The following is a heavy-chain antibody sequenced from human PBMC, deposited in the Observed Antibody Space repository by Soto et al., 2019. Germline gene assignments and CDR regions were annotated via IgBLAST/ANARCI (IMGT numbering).Heavy chain of an antibody. V-gene: IGHV1-69*06. Sequence: GASVKVSCKASGGTFSSYAISWVRQAPGQGLEWMGGIIPIFGTANYAQKFQGRVTITADKSTSTAYMELSSLRSEDTAVYYCARDGYGGTRYGMDVWGQGTTVTVSS. CDR1: GGTFSSYA. CDR3: ARDGYGGTRYGMDV. D-gene: IGHD2-15*01. CDR2: IIPIFGTA. J-gene: IGHJ6*02.